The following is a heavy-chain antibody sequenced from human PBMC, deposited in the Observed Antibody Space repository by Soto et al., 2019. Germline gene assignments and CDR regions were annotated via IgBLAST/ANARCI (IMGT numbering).Heavy chain of an antibody. CDR1: GGSISSGDYY. J-gene: IGHJ3*02. V-gene: IGHV4-30-4*01. D-gene: IGHD3-22*01. CDR2: IYYSGST. CDR3: ARGGGYYYDSSGYHSAFDI. Sequence: PSETLSLTCTVSGGSISSGDYYWSWIRQPPGKGLEWIGYIYYSGSTYYNPSLKSRVTISVDTSKNQFSLKLSSVTAADTAVYYCARGGGYYYDSSGYHSAFDIWGQGAMVTVS.